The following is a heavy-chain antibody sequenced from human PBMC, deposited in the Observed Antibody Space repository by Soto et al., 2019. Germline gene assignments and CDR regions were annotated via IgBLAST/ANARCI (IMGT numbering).Heavy chain of an antibody. CDR1: GFTFSSYH. J-gene: IGHJ6*02. CDR3: ARDLMGYAMDV. Sequence: GGSLRLSCAASGFTFSSYHMDWVRQAPGKGLEWVSYISSASSATYYADSVKGRFTISRDNAKNSLFLQMNSLRAEDTAVYYCARDLMGYAMDVWGQGTTVTVSS. CDR2: ISSASSAT. V-gene: IGHV3-48*03. D-gene: IGHD2-8*01.